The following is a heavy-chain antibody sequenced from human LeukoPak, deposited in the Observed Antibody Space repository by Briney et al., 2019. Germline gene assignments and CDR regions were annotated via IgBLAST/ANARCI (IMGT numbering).Heavy chain of an antibody. V-gene: IGHV3-30*19. Sequence: GXXWXRQAPGXXXXGVAHIQYDGSNEQYAXXVKGRFSISRDSSKXXLYLQMNSLRAEDTAVYYCXXXXXXXXXXXXXXXXXVWG. CDR1: G. CDR3: XXXXXXXXXXXXXXXXXV. CDR2: IQYDGSNE. J-gene: IGHJ3*01.